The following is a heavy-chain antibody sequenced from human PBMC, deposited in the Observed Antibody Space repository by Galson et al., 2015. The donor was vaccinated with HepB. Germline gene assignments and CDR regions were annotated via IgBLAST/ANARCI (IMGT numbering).Heavy chain of an antibody. CDR1: GFTFSSYS. V-gene: IGHV3-21*01. CDR3: ARDGDCYDSLGGAFDI. Sequence: SLRLSCAASGFTFSSYSMNWVRQAPGKGLEWVSSISSSSSYIYYADSVKGRFTISRDNAKNSLYLQMNSLRAEDTAVYYCARDGDCYDSLGGAFDIWGQGTMVTVSS. J-gene: IGHJ3*02. D-gene: IGHD2-21*01. CDR2: ISSSSSYI.